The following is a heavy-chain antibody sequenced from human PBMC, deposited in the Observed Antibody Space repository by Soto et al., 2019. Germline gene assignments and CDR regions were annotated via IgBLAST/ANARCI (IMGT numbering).Heavy chain of an antibody. D-gene: IGHD3-10*01. V-gene: IGHV4-34*01. CDR3: ARGLSVRGYYYYYMDV. CDR1: GGSFSGYY. Sequence: SESLSLTCAVYGGSFSGYYWGWIRQPPGKGLEWIGEINHSGSTNYNPSLKSRVTISVDTSKNQFSLKLSSVTAADTAVYYCARGLSVRGYYYYYMDVWGKGTTVTVSS. CDR2: INHSGST. J-gene: IGHJ6*03.